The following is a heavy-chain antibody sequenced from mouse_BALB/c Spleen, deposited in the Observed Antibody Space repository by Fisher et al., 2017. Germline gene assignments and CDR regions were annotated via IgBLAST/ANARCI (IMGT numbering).Heavy chain of an antibody. D-gene: IGHD4-1*01. V-gene: IGHV1-18*01. CDR3: ARGDWDRGDV. J-gene: IGHJ1*01. Sequence: KFKGKATLTVDKSSSTAYMELRSLTSEDTAVYYCARGDWDRGDVWGAGTTVTVSS.